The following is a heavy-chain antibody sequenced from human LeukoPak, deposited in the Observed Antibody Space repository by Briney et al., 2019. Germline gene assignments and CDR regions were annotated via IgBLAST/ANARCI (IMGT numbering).Heavy chain of an antibody. CDR3: ASNRMVARPYYFDY. D-gene: IGHD5-12*01. CDR1: GGSISSGSYY. V-gene: IGHV4-61*02. Sequence: SETLSLTCTVSGGSISSGSYYWSWIRQPAGKGLEWIGRIYTSGSTNYNPSLKSRVTISVDTSKNQFSLKLSSVTAADTAVYYCASNRMVARPYYFDYWGQGTLVTVSS. J-gene: IGHJ4*02. CDR2: IYTSGST.